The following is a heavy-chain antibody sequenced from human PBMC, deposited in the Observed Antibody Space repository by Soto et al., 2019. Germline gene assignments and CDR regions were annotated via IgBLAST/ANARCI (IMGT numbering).Heavy chain of an antibody. D-gene: IGHD6-19*01. J-gene: IGHJ4*02. CDR2: ISSTSTYT. CDR1: GFTFRSYA. Sequence: GGSLRLSCAASGFTFRSYAMNWVRQTQEKGLEWVSSISSTSTYTHYADSVKGRFTISRDNANNSLFLQMNSLRAEETAIYYCARDLALAGNYWGKGALVTVSS. CDR3: ARDLALAGNY. V-gene: IGHV3-21*01.